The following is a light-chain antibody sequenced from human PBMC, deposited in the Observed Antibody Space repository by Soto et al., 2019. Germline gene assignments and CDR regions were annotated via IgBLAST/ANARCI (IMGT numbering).Light chain of an antibody. V-gene: IGLV2-14*01. CDR1: TNDVGDYNY. Sequence: QSALTQPASVSGSPGQSITISCTGTTNDVGDYNYVAWYQQHSGKVPRLMIYEVSNRPSGVSNRFSGSKSGNTASLTVSGLQAEDEADYYCSSYSSVTTLWVFGGGTKVTVL. J-gene: IGLJ3*02. CDR3: SSYSSVTTLWV. CDR2: EVS.